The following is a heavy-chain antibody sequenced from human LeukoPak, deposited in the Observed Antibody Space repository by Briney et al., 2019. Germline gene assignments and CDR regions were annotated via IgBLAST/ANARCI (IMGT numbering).Heavy chain of an antibody. D-gene: IGHD3-3*01. CDR1: GGSISSGSYY. V-gene: IGHV4-61*02. CDR2: IYTSGST. J-gene: IGHJ6*03. CDR3: ARSRRYYDHYYYMDV. Sequence: SETLSLTCTVSGGSISSGSYYWSWIRQPAGKGLEWIGRIYTSGSTNYNPSLKSRVTISVDTSKNQFSLKLSSVTAADTAAYYCARSRRYYDHYYYMDVWGKGTTVTVSS.